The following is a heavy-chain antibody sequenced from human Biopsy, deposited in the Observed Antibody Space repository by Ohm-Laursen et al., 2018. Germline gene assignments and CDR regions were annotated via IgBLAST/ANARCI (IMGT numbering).Heavy chain of an antibody. J-gene: IGHJ6*02. Sequence: SLSLSCSASGFSFCDYHMRWIRQAPGRGLEWVSYISGGGTIYYGDSMKGRVTISRDNAKNSLYLQMHSLRAEDTAVYYCARDTRWSPYSMDVWGQGTTVTVSS. CDR2: ISGGGTI. V-gene: IGHV3-11*01. D-gene: IGHD4-23*01. CDR1: GFSFCDYH. CDR3: ARDTRWSPYSMDV.